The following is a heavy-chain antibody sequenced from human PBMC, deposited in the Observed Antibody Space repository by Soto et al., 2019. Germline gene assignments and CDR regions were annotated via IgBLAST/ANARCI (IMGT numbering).Heavy chain of an antibody. J-gene: IGHJ6*02. CDR2: INYSGNT. Sequence: SDTLSLTCTVSCCSISSSNYYWGWIRQPPGKGLEWIGSINYSGNTYYNPSLQSRVTISVDTSKNQFSLELSSVTAADTAVYYCAELAGYCSGTSCYGNYAMDVWGQGTTVT. CDR1: CCSISSSNYY. V-gene: IGHV4-39*01. CDR3: AELAGYCSGTSCYGNYAMDV. D-gene: IGHD2-2*01.